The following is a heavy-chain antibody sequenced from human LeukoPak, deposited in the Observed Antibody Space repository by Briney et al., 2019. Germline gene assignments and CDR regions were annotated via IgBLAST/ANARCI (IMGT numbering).Heavy chain of an antibody. CDR2: INPSGGST. V-gene: IGHV1-46*01. CDR3: ARVLSYYDSSGFPSY. Sequence: ASVKVSCKASGGTFSSYAISWVRQAPGQGLEWMGIINPSGGSTSYAQKFQGRVTMTRDTSTSTVYMELSSLRSEDTAVYYCARVLSYYDSSGFPSYWGQGTLVTVSS. D-gene: IGHD3-22*01. J-gene: IGHJ4*02. CDR1: GGTFSSYA.